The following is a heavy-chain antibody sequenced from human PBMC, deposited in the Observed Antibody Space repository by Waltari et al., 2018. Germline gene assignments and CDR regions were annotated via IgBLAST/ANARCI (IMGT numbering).Heavy chain of an antibody. Sequence: QLQLPESGPGLVKPSETLSLTCTVSSGSISSSSYSWGWIRQPPGKGLEWIGSIYYTGNTYYTYNNPSLKSRVTISVDTSKNQFSLKLSSVTAADTAVYYCARAGYSYGLGSFDSWGQGTLVTVSS. CDR2: IYYTGNT. CDR1: SGSISSSSYS. J-gene: IGHJ4*02. CDR3: ARAGYSYGLGSFDS. V-gene: IGHV4-39*07. D-gene: IGHD5-18*01.